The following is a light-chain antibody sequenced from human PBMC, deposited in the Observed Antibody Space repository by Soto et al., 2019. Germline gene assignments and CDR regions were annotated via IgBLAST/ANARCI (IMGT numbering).Light chain of an antibody. CDR1: SSNVGAGYD. V-gene: IGLV1-40*01. CDR2: GNS. Sequence: QPVLTQPPSVSGAPGQRVTISCTGSSSNVGAGYDVHWYQQLPGTAPKLLIYGNSNRPSGVPDRFSGSKSGTSASLAITGLQAEDEADYYCQSYDSSLSGGVFGGGTKLPVL. J-gene: IGLJ3*02. CDR3: QSYDSSLSGGV.